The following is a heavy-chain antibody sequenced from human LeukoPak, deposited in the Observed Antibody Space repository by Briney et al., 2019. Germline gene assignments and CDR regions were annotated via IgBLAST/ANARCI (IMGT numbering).Heavy chain of an antibody. CDR2: IVVGSGKT. V-gene: IGHV1-58*02. D-gene: IGHD6-19*01. Sequence: ASVKVSCKASGFAFTTSAMQWVRQARGQRLEWIGWIVVGSGKTDYAQQFQDRVTITRDMSTRTVYMELISLRSEDTAVYYCAALPAVAGYDYWGQGTLVTVSS. J-gene: IGHJ4*02. CDR3: AALPAVAGYDY. CDR1: GFAFTTSA.